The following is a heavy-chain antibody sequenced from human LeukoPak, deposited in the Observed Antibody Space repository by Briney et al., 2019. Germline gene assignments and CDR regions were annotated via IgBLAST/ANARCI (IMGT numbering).Heavy chain of an antibody. CDR2: ISFDGSSN. Sequence: GRSLRLSCAASGFAFSSYAMHWVRQAPGKRLEWVAFISFDGSSNYYADSVRGRFSISRGSYTNTLYLQMNSLRAEDTAVYYCARDYDFWSDDRSYYYYAMDVWGQGTTVTVSS. CDR1: GFAFSSYA. J-gene: IGHJ6*02. V-gene: IGHV3-30-3*01. CDR3: ARDYDFWSDDRSYYYYAMDV. D-gene: IGHD3-3*01.